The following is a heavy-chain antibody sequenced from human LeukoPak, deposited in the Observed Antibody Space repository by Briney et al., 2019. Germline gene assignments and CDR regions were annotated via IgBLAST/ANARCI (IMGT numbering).Heavy chain of an antibody. V-gene: IGHV1-2*02. D-gene: IGHD6-13*01. CDR2: INPNSGGT. CDR1: GYTFTDYY. Sequence: ASVKVSFRASGYTFTDYYIHWVRQAPGQGLEWLGWINPNSGGTNYAQKFQGRVTMSRDTSISTADMELTRLRSDDTAVYYCAREGGYSSTWSSYWGQGTLVTVSS. CDR3: AREGGYSSTWSSY. J-gene: IGHJ4*02.